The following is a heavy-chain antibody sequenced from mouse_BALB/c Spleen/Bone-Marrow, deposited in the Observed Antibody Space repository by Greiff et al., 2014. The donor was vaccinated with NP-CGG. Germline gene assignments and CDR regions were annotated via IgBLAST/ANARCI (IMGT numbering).Heavy chain of an antibody. CDR3: ARSDGYRAMDY. D-gene: IGHD2-3*01. J-gene: IGHJ4*01. CDR2: IYPGDGDT. V-gene: IGHV1-82*01. Sequence: QVQLQQSGPELVKPGASVKISCKASGYAFSTSGMNWVKQRPGQGLEWIGRIYPGDGDTNYNGKFKGKATLTADKSSSTAYMQLSSLTSVDSAVYFCARSDGYRAMDYWGQGTSVTVSS. CDR1: GYAFSTSG.